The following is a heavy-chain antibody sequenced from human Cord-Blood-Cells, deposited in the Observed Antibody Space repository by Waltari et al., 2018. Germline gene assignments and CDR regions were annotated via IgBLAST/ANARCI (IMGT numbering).Heavy chain of an antibody. V-gene: IGHV3-33*01. CDR2: IWYDGSNK. CDR3: ARDAAAGFDAFDI. D-gene: IGHD6-13*01. CDR1: GFTFSSYG. Sequence: QVQLVASGGGVVQPGRSLRLSCAASGFTFSSYGMHWVRQAPGKGLEWVAVIWYDGSNKYYADSVKGRFTISRDNSKNTLYLQMNSLRAEDTAVYYCARDAAAGFDAFDIWGQGTMVTVSS. J-gene: IGHJ3*02.